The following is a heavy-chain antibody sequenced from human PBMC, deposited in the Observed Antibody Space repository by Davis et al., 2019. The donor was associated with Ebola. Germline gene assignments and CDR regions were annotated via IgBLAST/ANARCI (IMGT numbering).Heavy chain of an antibody. J-gene: IGHJ4*02. CDR3: ASLGSSGSYGRTLQLDY. D-gene: IGHD1-26*01. V-gene: IGHV3-30*04. Sequence: GESLKISCAASGFTFSSYAMHCVRQAPGKGQEWVAVISYDGSNKYYADSVKGRFTISRDNSKNTLYLQMNSLRAEDTAVYYCASLGSSGSYGRTLQLDYWGQGTLVTVSS. CDR2: ISYDGSNK. CDR1: GFTFSSYA.